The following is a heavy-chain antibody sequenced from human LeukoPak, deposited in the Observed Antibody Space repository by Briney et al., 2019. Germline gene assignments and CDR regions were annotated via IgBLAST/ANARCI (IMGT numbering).Heavy chain of an antibody. CDR3: ARGLGSSKDYYMDV. J-gene: IGHJ6*03. Sequence: ASVKVSCKASGYTFTSYGISWVRQAPGHGLEWMGWLSAYNGNTNYAQKLQGRVTMTTDTSTSTAYMELRSLRSDDTAVYYCARGLGSSKDYYMDVWGKGTTVTVSS. CDR1: GYTFTSYG. D-gene: IGHD6-13*01. V-gene: IGHV1-18*01. CDR2: LSAYNGNT.